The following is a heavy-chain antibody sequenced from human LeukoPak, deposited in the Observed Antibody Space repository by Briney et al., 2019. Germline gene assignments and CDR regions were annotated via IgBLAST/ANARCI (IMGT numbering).Heavy chain of an antibody. D-gene: IGHD6-19*01. Sequence: PSETLSLTCTVSGGSISSYYWSWIRQPPGKGLEWIGCIYYTGSTYYTPSLKSRVTMSVDTSKNQFSLILSSVSAADTAVYYCARVIIGWYADYWGQGTLVTVSS. J-gene: IGHJ4*02. CDR1: GGSISSYY. CDR3: ARVIIGWYADY. CDR2: IYYTGST. V-gene: IGHV4-59*12.